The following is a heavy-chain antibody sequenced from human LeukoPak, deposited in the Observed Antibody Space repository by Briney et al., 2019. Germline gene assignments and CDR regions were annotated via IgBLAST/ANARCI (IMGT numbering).Heavy chain of an antibody. CDR1: GFTFSSYW. CDR2: IKQDGSEK. D-gene: IGHD2-15*01. J-gene: IGHJ3*02. CDR3: VREGCSGGSCRLLDDAFDI. Sequence: GGSLRLSCAASGFTFSSYWMSWVRQAPGKGLEWVANIKQDGSEKYYVDSVKGRFTISRDNAKNSLYLQMNSLRAEDTAVYYCVREGCSGGSCRLLDDAFDIWGQGTMVTVSS. V-gene: IGHV3-7*01.